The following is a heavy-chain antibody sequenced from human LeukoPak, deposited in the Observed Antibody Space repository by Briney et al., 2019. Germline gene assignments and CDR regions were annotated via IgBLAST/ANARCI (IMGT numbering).Heavy chain of an antibody. CDR3: ALRDGYNCGSFDY. D-gene: IGHD5-24*01. Sequence: GESLKISCKGSGYSFTSYWIGRVRQMPGEGLEWMGIIYPGDSDTRYSPSFQGQVTISADKSISTAYLQWSSLKASDTAMYYCALRDGYNCGSFDYWGQGTLVTVSS. CDR1: GYSFTSYW. V-gene: IGHV5-51*01. J-gene: IGHJ4*02. CDR2: IYPGDSDT.